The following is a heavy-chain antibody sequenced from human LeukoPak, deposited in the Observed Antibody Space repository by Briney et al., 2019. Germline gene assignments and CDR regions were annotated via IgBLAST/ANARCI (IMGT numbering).Heavy chain of an antibody. D-gene: IGHD3-3*01. V-gene: IGHV3-23*01. Sequence: PGGSLRLSCAASGFTFSNAWMSWVRQAPGKGLEWVSAISGSGGSTYYADSVKGRFTISRDNSKNTLYLQMNSLRAEDTAVYYCANLRFLEWLLSDPADNWFDPWGQGTLVTVSS. J-gene: IGHJ5*02. CDR3: ANLRFLEWLLSDPADNWFDP. CDR2: ISGSGGST. CDR1: GFTFSNAW.